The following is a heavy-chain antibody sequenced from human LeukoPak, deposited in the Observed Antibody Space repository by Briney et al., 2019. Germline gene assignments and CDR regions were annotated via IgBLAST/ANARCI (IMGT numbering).Heavy chain of an antibody. CDR1: GFTFSSYA. Sequence: GGSLRLSCAASGFTFSSYAMSWVRQAPGKGLAWVSAISGSGGSTYYADSVKGRFTISRDNSKNTLYLQMNSLRAEDTAVYYCAYPGGTMDSGDYWGQGTLVTVSS. V-gene: IGHV3-23*01. J-gene: IGHJ4*02. D-gene: IGHD3-10*01. CDR2: ISGSGGST. CDR3: AYPGGTMDSGDY.